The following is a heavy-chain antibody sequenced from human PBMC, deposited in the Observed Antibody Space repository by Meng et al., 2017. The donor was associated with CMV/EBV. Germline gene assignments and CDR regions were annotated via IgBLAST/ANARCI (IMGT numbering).Heavy chain of an antibody. Sequence: GSLRLSCAVYGGSFSGYYWSWIRQPPGKGLEWIGEINHSGSTNYNPSLKSRVTISVDTSKNQFSLKLSSVTAADTAVYYCAGGSGYSYGYYYYYYGMDVWGQGTTVTVSS. V-gene: IGHV4-34*01. CDR3: AGGSGYSYGYYYYYYGMDV. J-gene: IGHJ6*02. D-gene: IGHD5-18*01. CDR2: INHSGST. CDR1: GGSFSGYY.